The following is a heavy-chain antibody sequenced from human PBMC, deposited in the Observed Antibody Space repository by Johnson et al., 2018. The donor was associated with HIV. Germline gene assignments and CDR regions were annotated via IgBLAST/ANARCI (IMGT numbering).Heavy chain of an antibody. CDR1: GFTFSSYA. D-gene: IGHD5-24*01. CDR2: ISYDLSNE. Sequence: QVQLVESGGGVVQPGRSLRLSCAASGFTFSSYAMHWVRQAPGKGLEWVAVISYDLSNEFYADSVKGRFTISRDNSRNALYLQMNSLRAEDTAVFYCARDQFGTITTGGDGAFDIWGQGTIVTVAA. CDR3: ARDQFGTITTGGDGAFDI. J-gene: IGHJ3*02. V-gene: IGHV3-30*04.